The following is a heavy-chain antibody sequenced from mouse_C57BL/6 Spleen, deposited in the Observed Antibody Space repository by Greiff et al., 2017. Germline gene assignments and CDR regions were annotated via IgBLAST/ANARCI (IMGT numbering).Heavy chain of an antibody. Sequence: QVQLQQSGPELVKPGASVTLSCKASGYTFTSYDINWVKQRPGQGLEWIGWIYPRDGSTEYNEKFKGKATLTVDTSSCTAYMELHSLTSEDSAVFFCAWGDGSRWYFDVWGTGTTVTVSS. CDR1: GYTFTSYD. V-gene: IGHV1-85*01. CDR2: IYPRDGST. D-gene: IGHD1-1*01. CDR3: AWGDGSRWYFDV. J-gene: IGHJ1*03.